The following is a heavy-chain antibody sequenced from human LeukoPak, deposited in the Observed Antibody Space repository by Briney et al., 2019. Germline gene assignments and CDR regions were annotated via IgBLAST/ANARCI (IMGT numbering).Heavy chain of an antibody. D-gene: IGHD3-9*01. J-gene: IGHJ5*02. CDR1: GGSFGGYY. V-gene: IGHV4-34*01. CDR2: INHSGST. CDR3: ARDRAGYYGTPFDP. Sequence: PSETLSLTCAVYGGSFGGYYWSWIRQPPGKGLEWIGEINHSGSTNYNPSLKSRVTISVDTSKNQFSLKLSSVTAADTAVYYCARDRAGYYGTPFDPWGQGTLVTVSS.